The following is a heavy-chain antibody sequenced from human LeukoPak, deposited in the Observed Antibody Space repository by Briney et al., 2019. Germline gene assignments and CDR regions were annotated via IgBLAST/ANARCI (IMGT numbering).Heavy chain of an antibody. V-gene: IGHV3-9*01. Sequence: GRSLRLSCAASGFTFDDYAMHWVRQAPGKGLEWVSGISWNSGSIGYADSVKGRFTISRDNAKNSLYLQMNSLRAEDTALYYCAKDSSSWYMHWYFDLWGRGTLVTASS. CDR1: GFTFDDYA. CDR2: ISWNSGSI. CDR3: AKDSSSWYMHWYFDL. J-gene: IGHJ2*01. D-gene: IGHD6-13*01.